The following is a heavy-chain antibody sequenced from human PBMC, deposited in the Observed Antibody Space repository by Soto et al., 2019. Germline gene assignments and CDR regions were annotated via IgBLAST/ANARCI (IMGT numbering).Heavy chain of an antibody. CDR3: ARDGGYSYGPFDY. CDR2: ISSSSSTI. CDR1: GFTFSSYS. D-gene: IGHD5-18*01. J-gene: IGHJ4*02. V-gene: IGHV3-48*01. Sequence: GGSLRLSCAASGFTFSSYSMNWVRQAPGKGLEWVSYISSSSSTIYYADSVKGRLTISRDNAKNSLYLQMNSLRAEDTAVYYCARDGGYSYGPFDYWGQGTLVTVSS.